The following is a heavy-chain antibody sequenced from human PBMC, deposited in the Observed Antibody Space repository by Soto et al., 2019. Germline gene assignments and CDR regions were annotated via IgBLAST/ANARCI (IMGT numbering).Heavy chain of an antibody. CDR2: ISGSGGST. CDR1: GFTFSSYA. CDR3: AKDPEGIQLWYAGYYYGMDV. Sequence: GGSLRLSCAVSGFTFSSYAMSWVRQAPGKGLEWVSAISGSGGSTYYADSVKGRFTISRDNSKNTLYLQMNSLRAEDTAVYYCAKDPEGIQLWYAGYYYGMDVWGQGTTVTVSS. D-gene: IGHD5-18*01. J-gene: IGHJ6*02. V-gene: IGHV3-23*01.